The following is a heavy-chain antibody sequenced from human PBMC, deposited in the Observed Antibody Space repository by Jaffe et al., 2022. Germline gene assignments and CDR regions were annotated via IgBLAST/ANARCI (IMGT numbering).Heavy chain of an antibody. V-gene: IGHV3-49*04. Sequence: EVQLVESGGGLVQPGRSLRLSCTASGFSLGDYTMSWVRQAPGKGLEWIGFIRTKPYGETTDYAASVKGRFTISRDDSKYIAHLQMNSLTIEDTAVYYCTRDGSYGPGSLKTTNWFDTWGQGTLVTVSS. J-gene: IGHJ5*02. CDR3: TRDGSYGPGSLKTTNWFDT. CDR2: IRTKPYGETT. D-gene: IGHD3-10*01. CDR1: GFSLGDYT.